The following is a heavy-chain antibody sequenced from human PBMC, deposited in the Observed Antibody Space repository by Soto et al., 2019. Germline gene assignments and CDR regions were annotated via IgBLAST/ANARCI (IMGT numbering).Heavy chain of an antibody. CDR3: ARARATIAAAAIFDC. Sequence: SETLSLTCTVSGCSISSYYWSWIRQPPGKGLEWIGDVYYSGSTNYNPSLKSRVTISVDKSKNQFSLKLTSVTAADTAVYYCARARATIAAAAIFDCWGQGTLVTVSS. CDR2: VYYSGST. V-gene: IGHV4-59*12. J-gene: IGHJ4*02. D-gene: IGHD6-13*01. CDR1: GCSISSYY.